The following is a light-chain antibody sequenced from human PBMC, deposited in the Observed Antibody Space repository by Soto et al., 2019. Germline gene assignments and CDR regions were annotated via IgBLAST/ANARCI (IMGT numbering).Light chain of an antibody. CDR1: QSISSW. J-gene: IGKJ1*01. Sequence: DIQMTQSPSTLSASVGDRVTITCRASQSISSWLAWYQQKPGKAPHLLIYAASDLGSGVPSRFSGSGSGTEFTLTISRLQPDDFATYYCQQYNDHRTFGQGTTVDIK. CDR2: AAS. CDR3: QQYNDHRT. V-gene: IGKV1-5*01.